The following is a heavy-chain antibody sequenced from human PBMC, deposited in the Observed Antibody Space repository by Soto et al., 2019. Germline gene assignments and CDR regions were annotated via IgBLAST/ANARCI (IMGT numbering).Heavy chain of an antibody. J-gene: IGHJ4*02. Sequence: ASVKVSCKASGYTFTSYYMHWVRQAPGQGLEWMGIINPSGGSTSYAQKFQGRLTITKDTSKNQVVLTMTNMDPVDTATYYCAHRFRWFGELLGLAFDYWGQGTLVTVSS. D-gene: IGHD3-10*01. CDR3: AHRFRWFGELLGLAFDY. CDR2: INPSGGST. V-gene: IGHV1-46*01. CDR1: GYTFTSYY.